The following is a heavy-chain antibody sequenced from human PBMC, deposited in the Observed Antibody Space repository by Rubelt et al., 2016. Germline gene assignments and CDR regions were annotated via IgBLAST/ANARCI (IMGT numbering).Heavy chain of an antibody. J-gene: IGHJ4*02. CDR3: ARSPLSGYGVFDY. Sequence: QVQLQQWGAGLLKPSETLSLTCTVSGGSISSSSYYWGWIRQPPGKGLEWIGSIYYSGSTYYNPSLKSRVTISVDTSKNQFSLKLSSVTAADTAVYYCARSPLSGYGVFDYWGQGTLVTVSS. V-gene: IGHV4-39*01. D-gene: IGHD5-12*01. CDR1: GGSISSSSYY. CDR2: IYYSGST.